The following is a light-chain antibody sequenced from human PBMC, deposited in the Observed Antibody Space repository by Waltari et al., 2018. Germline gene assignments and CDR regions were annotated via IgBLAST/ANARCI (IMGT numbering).Light chain of an antibody. V-gene: IGLV4-69*01. CDR1: SEHSDYT. Sequence: QFVLTQPPSASSSLGASVRLTCTLSSEHSDYTIACHQQQPQKGPRYLMKSDSDGRHDKGGGISDRFPGSSSGAERYLTISSLQSEDEADYYCQTWAPGINWVFGGGTKLTV. CDR2: SDSDGRH. CDR3: QTWAPGINWV. J-gene: IGLJ3*02.